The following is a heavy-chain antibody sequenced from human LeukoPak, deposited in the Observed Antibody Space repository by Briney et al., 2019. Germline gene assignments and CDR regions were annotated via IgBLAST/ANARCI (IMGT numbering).Heavy chain of an antibody. D-gene: IGHD3-22*01. J-gene: IGHJ4*02. CDR2: INHSGST. CDR1: GGSLSGYY. V-gene: IGHV4-34*01. Sequence: SETLSLTCAVYGGSLSGYYWSWIRQPPGKGLEWIGEINHSGSTNYNPSLKSRVTISVDTSKNQFSLKLSSVTAADTAVYYCHYYYYDSSGYLKRIDYWGQGTLVTVSS. CDR3: HYYYYDSSGYLKRIDY.